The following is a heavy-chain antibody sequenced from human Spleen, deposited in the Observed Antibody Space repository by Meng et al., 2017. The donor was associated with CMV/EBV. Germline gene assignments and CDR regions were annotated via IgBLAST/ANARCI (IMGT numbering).Heavy chain of an antibody. CDR3: AKDGPEGSSTTLNGMDV. CDR1: GFTFDDYT. J-gene: IGHJ6*02. V-gene: IGHV3-43*01. Sequence: GESLKISCAASGFTFDDYTMHWVRQAPGKGLEWVSLISWDGGSTYYADSVKGRFTISRDNSKNSLSLQMNSLRTEDTALHYCAKDGPEGSSTTLNGMDVWGQGTTVTVSS. CDR2: ISWDGGST. D-gene: IGHD2-2*01.